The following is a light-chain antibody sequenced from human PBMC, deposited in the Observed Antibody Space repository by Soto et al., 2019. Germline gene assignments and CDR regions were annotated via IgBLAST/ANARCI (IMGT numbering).Light chain of an antibody. CDR1: IEHIGAYDY. V-gene: IGLV2-14*01. CDR3: KPYTNSRAVV. Sequence: QRSGTQPACVSGSPGRSITISCAGTIEHIGAYDYVSWYQQHPGNAPKLLVYEVTNRPSGVSGRFSGSKSGNTASLTISWLQAEDEADYYCKPYTNSRAVVFGGGTKATV. CDR2: EVT. J-gene: IGLJ2*01.